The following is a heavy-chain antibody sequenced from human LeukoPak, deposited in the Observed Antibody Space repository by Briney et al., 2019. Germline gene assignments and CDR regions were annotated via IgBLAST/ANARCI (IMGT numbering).Heavy chain of an antibody. D-gene: IGHD3-10*01. J-gene: IGHJ4*02. Sequence: GGSLRLSCTASGFTFGDYAMSWFRQAPGKGLEWVGFIRSKAYGGTTEYAASVKGRFTISRDDSKSIAYLQMNSLRAEDTAVYYCAKDGRDYFVSGSHYRGVPALDYWGQGTLVTVSS. V-gene: IGHV3-49*03. CDR2: IRSKAYGGTT. CDR3: AKDGRDYFVSGSHYRGVPALDY. CDR1: GFTFGDYA.